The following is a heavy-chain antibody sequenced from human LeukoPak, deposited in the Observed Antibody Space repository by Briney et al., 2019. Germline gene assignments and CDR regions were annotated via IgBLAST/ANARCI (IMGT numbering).Heavy chain of an antibody. D-gene: IGHD3-10*01. CDR1: GGSISNKY. CDR2: IYYSGST. V-gene: IGHV4-59*01. Sequence: SETLSLTCTVSGGSISNKYWSWIRQPPGKGLEWIGYIYYSGSTNYNPSLKSRVTISVDTSKNQFSLKLSSVTAADTAVYYCARSLYYYGSDSFDIWGRGTMVTVSS. J-gene: IGHJ3*02. CDR3: ARSLYYYGSDSFDI.